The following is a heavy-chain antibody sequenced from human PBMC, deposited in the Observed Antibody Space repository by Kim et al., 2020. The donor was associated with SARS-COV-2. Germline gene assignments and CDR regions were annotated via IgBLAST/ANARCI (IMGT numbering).Heavy chain of an antibody. J-gene: IGHJ4*02. V-gene: IGHV1-46*01. CDR2: T. Sequence: TSYAQKFQGRVTMTRDTSTSTVYMELSSLRSEDTAVYYCARSSHSAMADYWGQGTLVTVSS. CDR3: ARSSHSAMADY. D-gene: IGHD5-18*01.